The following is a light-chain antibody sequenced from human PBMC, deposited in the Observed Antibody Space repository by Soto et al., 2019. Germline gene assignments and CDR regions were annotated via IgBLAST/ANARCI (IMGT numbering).Light chain of an antibody. CDR3: QKYNSAPLT. Sequence: DIPMTQSPSSLSASVGDRVTITCRASQGISNYLAWYQQKPGKVPTLLIYAASTLQSGVPSRFSGSGSGPDFTLTISSLQPEAVETYYCQKYNSAPLTFGQGTKVEIK. J-gene: IGKJ1*01. V-gene: IGKV1-27*01. CDR1: QGISNY. CDR2: AAS.